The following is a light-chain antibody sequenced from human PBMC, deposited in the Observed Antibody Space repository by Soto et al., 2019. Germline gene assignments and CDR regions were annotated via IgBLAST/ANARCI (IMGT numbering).Light chain of an antibody. Sequence: EIVLTQSPGTLSLSPGERATLSCRASKSDSSSYLAWYQRKPGQAPRLLIHGASSRATGIPDRFSGSGSGTDFTLTISRREPEDFAVYYCQQYGSSPLFTFGPGTKVDIK. CDR3: QQYGSSPLFT. V-gene: IGKV3-20*01. J-gene: IGKJ3*01. CDR2: GAS. CDR1: KSDSSSY.